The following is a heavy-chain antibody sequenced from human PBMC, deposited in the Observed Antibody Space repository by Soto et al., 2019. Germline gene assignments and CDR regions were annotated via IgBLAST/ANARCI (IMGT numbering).Heavy chain of an antibody. CDR2: IYPGDSDT. D-gene: IGHD5-12*01. CDR1: GYSFTSYL. CDR3: ARPSSSNINSGYDCCYFYY. J-gene: IGHJ4*02. Sequence: PGESLKISCKGSGYSFTSYLIGWVRQMPGKGLEWMGIIYPGDSDTRYSPSFQGQVTISADKSISTAYLQWSSLKASDTAMYYCARPSSSNINSGYDCCYFYYWGQGTLVTVSS. V-gene: IGHV5-51*01.